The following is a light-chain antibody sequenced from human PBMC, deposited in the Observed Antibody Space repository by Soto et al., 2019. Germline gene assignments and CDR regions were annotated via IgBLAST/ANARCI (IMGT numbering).Light chain of an antibody. J-gene: IGLJ3*02. CDR3: ATWDSALSAGV. Sequence: QSVLTQPPSMSAAPGQMVAISCSGTSSNIGDNSVSWYQHFPGTAPKVLIYDNNRRPSGIPDRFSGSKSGTSATLTIIGLQTGDEADYYCATWDSALSAGVFGGGTKVPVL. CDR2: DNN. CDR1: SSNIGDNS. V-gene: IGLV1-51*01.